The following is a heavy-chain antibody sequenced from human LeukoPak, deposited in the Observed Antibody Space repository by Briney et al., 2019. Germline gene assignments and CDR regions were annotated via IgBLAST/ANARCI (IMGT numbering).Heavy chain of an antibody. D-gene: IGHD3-3*01. J-gene: IGHJ4*02. CDR3: ARGEHYDFWSALY. CDR1: FTXXXYY. Sequence: FTXXXYYMSWLRQAPGKGLEWVSYISSSGSTIYYADSVKGRFTISRDNAKNSLYLQMNSLRAEDTAVYYCARGEHYDFWSALYWGQGTLVTVSS. CDR2: ISSSGSTI. V-gene: IGHV3-11*04.